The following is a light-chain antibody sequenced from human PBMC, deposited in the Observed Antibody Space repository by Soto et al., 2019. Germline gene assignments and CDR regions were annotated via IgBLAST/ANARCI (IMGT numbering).Light chain of an antibody. V-gene: IGKV1-39*01. CDR2: AAS. CDR3: PQSYSTPRT. J-gene: IGKJ4*01. CDR1: QSISSD. Sequence: DIQMTQSPSSLSASVGDRVTITCRASQSISSDLNWYQQKPGKATKLLIYAASSLQSGVPSRFSGSGSGTDFTLTISSLQPEDFATYYCPQSYSTPRTFGGGTKVEIK.